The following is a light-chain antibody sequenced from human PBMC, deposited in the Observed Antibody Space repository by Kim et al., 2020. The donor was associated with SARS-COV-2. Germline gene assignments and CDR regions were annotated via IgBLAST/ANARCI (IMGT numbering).Light chain of an antibody. V-gene: IGKV1-17*01. J-gene: IGKJ1*01. CDR1: QDITDD. Sequence: DIQMTQSPSSLSASVGDRVTITCRASQDITDDLGWYQQKPGESPKRLIYAKSNLQSGVPSRFSGSGSGTEFTLTISSLQPEDFATYSCLQYSDFPWTFGQGTKVDIK. CDR2: AKS. CDR3: LQYSDFPWT.